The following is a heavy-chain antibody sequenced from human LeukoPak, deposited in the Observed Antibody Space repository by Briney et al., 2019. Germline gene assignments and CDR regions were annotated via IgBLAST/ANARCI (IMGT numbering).Heavy chain of an antibody. CDR2: ISPDGSTT. V-gene: IGHV3-74*01. D-gene: IGHD6-13*01. Sequence: PGGSLRLSCAASGFTFSSYWMHWVRQAPGKGLVWVSRISPDGSTTSYADSVKGRFTISRDNAKNTLYLQMNSLRAEDTAVYYCAPASKAYSSSWYEGYWGQGTLVTVSS. J-gene: IGHJ4*02. CDR1: GFTFSSYW. CDR3: APASKAYSSSWYEGY.